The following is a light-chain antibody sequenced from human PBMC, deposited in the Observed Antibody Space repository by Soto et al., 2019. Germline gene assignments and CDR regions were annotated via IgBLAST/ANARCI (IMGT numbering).Light chain of an antibody. CDR2: DAS. CDR1: QSVSNS. Sequence: EIVLTQSPATLSLSPGERATLSCRASQSVSNSLAWYQQKPGQAPRILIYDASNRATSFPARFSGGGSGTDFYLTISRRVPDDFAFYYCQQRSNWPRTFGQGTKLEIK. CDR3: QQRSNWPRT. V-gene: IGKV3-11*01. J-gene: IGKJ2*01.